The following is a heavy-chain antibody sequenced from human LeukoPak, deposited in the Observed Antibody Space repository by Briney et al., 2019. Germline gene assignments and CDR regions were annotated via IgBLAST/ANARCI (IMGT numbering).Heavy chain of an antibody. J-gene: IGHJ4*02. CDR1: GGSFSGYY. D-gene: IGHD3-10*01. Sequence: NPSETLSLTCAVYGGSFSGYYWSWIRQPPGKGLEWIGEINHSGGTNYNPSLKSRVTISVDTSKNQFSLKLSSVTAADTAVYYCARVDKGFGYGSGSYYNVRFDYWGQGTLVTVSS. CDR2: INHSGGT. V-gene: IGHV4-34*01. CDR3: ARVDKGFGYGSGSYYNVRFDY.